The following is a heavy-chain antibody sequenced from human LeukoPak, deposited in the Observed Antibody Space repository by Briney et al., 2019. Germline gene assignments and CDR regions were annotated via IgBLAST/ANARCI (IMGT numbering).Heavy chain of an antibody. J-gene: IGHJ4*02. CDR3: ARMGYYDSSGYQVPFDY. CDR2: IYYSGST. D-gene: IGHD3-22*01. V-gene: IGHV4-59*01. Sequence: SETLSLTCTVSGGSISSYYWSWIRQPPGKGLEWIGYIYYSGSTNYNPSPKSRVTISVDTSKNQFSLKLSSVTAADTAVYYCARMGYYDSSGYQVPFDYWGQGALVTVSS. CDR1: GGSISSYY.